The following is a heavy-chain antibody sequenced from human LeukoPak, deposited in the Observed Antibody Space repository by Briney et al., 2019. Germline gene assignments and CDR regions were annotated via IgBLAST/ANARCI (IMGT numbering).Heavy chain of an antibody. V-gene: IGHV3-53*01. D-gene: IGHD6-13*01. Sequence: PGGSLRLSCAASGFTVSSNYMSWVRQAPEKGLEWVSVIYSGGSTYYADSVKGRFTISRDNSKNTLYLQMNSLRAEDTAVYYCAREGIAAAGLGNWFDPWGQGTLVTVSS. CDR2: IYSGGST. J-gene: IGHJ5*02. CDR1: GFTVSSNY. CDR3: AREGIAAAGLGNWFDP.